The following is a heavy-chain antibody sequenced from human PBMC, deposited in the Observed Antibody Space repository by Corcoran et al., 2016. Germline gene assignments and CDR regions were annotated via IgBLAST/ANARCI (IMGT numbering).Heavy chain of an antibody. D-gene: IGHD3-9*01. J-gene: IGHJ4*02. CDR2: ITSSSSTI. Sequence: EVQLVESGGGLVQPGGSLRLSCAASGFTFSSYNMNWVRQSPGKGLEWVSFITSSSSTIYYADSVKGRFTISRDNAKNSLYLQMNSLRDEDTAVYYCARAASAKLRYFDWSFDYWGQGTLVTVSS. CDR3: ARAASAKLRYFDWSFDY. CDR1: GFTFSSYN. V-gene: IGHV3-48*02.